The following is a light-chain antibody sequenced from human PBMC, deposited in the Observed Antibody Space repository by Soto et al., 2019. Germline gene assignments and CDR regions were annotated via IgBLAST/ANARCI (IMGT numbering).Light chain of an antibody. V-gene: IGKV3-20*01. CDR1: QSVSNNY. J-gene: IGKJ1*01. CDR3: QQYGSSPPRT. Sequence: EIVLEESPGTLSLSRGERASLSCRASQSVSNNYLAWYQQKPGQAPRLLIYGASTRATDVPDRFSGSGSGADFTLSISRLEPEDFAVYYCQQYGSSPPRTFGQGTMVDVK. CDR2: GAS.